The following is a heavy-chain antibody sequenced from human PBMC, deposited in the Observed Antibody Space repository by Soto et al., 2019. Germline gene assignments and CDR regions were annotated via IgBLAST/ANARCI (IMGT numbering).Heavy chain of an antibody. D-gene: IGHD3-10*01. CDR1: GYTFIDYC. CDR3: ARAHAAMSSGRAGRDWFAP. Sequence: QVQLVQSGAEVKKPGASVKVSCKTSGYTFIDYCIHWVRQAPGQGLEWMGWINPDGGATYYAPNFRGRVTMTTDTSISTAYMELNMLRSDDAAVYYCARAHAAMSSGRAGRDWFAPWGQGTLVTVSS. J-gene: IGHJ5*02. V-gene: IGHV1-2*02. CDR2: INPDGGAT.